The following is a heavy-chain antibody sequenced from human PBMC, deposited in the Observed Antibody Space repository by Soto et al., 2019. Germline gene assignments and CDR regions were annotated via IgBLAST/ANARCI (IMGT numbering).Heavy chain of an antibody. D-gene: IGHD3-16*01. CDR3: EKLLSGTSHYDGLNI. CDR2: VGRSDDST. J-gene: IGHJ3*02. Sequence: PGGSLRLSCVTSGLAFSGTSMTWALHAPGRGVEWVSSVGRSDDSTKYEDSVKGRFTITTDKSKNTLYLQMDSLRAEDTAMYYCEKLLSGTSHYDGLNIWGQGTMVTV. V-gene: IGHV3-23*01. CDR1: GLAFSGTS.